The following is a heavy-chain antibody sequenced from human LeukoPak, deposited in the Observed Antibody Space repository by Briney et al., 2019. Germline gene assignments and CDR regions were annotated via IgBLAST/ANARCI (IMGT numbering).Heavy chain of an antibody. V-gene: IGHV4-34*01. CDR3: ARGGRGRRSLNWFDP. CDR2: INHSGST. CDR1: GGSFSGYY. J-gene: IGHJ5*02. Sequence: SETLSLTCAVYGGSFSGYYWSWIRQPPGKGLEWIGGINHSGSTNYNPSLKSRVTISVDTSKNQFSLKLSSVTAADTVVYYCARGGRGRRSLNWFDPWGQGTLVTVSS. D-gene: IGHD1-14*01.